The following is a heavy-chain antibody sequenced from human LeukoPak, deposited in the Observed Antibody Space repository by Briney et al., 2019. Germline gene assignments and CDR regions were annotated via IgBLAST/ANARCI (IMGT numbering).Heavy chain of an antibody. V-gene: IGHV3-21*01. CDR3: ARSTGGDWYAFDI. D-gene: IGHD2-21*02. CDR1: GFTFSSYS. J-gene: IGHJ3*02. CDR2: ISTSSSYI. Sequence: GGSLRLSCAASGFTFSSYSMNWVRQAPGKGLEWVSSISTSSSYIYYADSVKGRFTISRDNAKNSLYLQMNSLRAEDTAVYYCARSTGGDWYAFDIWGQGTMVTVSS.